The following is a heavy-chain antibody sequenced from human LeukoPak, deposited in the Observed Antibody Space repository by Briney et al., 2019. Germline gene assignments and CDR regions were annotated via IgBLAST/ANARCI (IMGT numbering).Heavy chain of an antibody. CDR3: ARDLNSGSCSSTSCYLAEDPDSSFYYYMDV. CDR1: GYSISSGYY. J-gene: IGHJ6*03. CDR2: INHSGST. V-gene: IGHV4-38-2*02. Sequence: KPSETLSLTCAVSGYSISSGYYWGWVRQPPGKGLEWIGGINHSGSTNYNPSPKSRVTISVDTSKNQFSLRLSSVTAADTAVYYCARDLNSGSCSSTSCYLAEDPDSSFYYYMDVWGKGTTVTVSS. D-gene: IGHD2-2*01.